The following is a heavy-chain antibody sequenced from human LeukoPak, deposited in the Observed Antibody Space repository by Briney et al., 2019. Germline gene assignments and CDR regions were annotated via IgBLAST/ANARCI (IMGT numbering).Heavy chain of an antibody. CDR2: INSDGSGT. Sequence: GGSLRLSCAASGFTFSNYWMHWVRQAPGKGLMWVSSINSDGSGTFYADSVKGRFTISRDNAKNMLYLQMNSLRAEDTAVYYCARDVLGGSTYWGQGTLVTVSS. CDR1: GFTFSNYW. CDR3: ARDVLGGSTY. D-gene: IGHD3-16*01. V-gene: IGHV3-74*01. J-gene: IGHJ4*02.